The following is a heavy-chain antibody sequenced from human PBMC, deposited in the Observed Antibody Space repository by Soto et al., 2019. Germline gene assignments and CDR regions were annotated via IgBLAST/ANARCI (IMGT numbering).Heavy chain of an antibody. J-gene: IGHJ4*02. CDR2: IIPILGIA. CDR3: PSIETRHIYSSSWPYFEY. Sequence: QVQLVQSGAEVKKPGSSVKVSCKASGGTFSSYTISWVRQAPGQGLEWMGRIIPILGIANYAQKFQGRVTITADKSTSTAKMELSSLRSEVTAAYYCPSIETRHIYSSSWPYFEYWGQGTLVTVSS. V-gene: IGHV1-69*02. D-gene: IGHD6-13*01. CDR1: GGTFSSYT.